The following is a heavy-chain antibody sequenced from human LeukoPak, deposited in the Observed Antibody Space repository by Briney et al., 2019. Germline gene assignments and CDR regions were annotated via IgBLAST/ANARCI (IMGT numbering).Heavy chain of an antibody. V-gene: IGHV4-30-4*08. Sequence: PSQTLSLTCTVSGGSISSGDYYWSWIRQLPGKGLEWIGYIYYSGSTYYNPSLKSRVTISVDTSKNQFSLKLSSVTAADTAVYYCAREGTTDDAFDIWGQGTMVTVSS. CDR1: GGSISSGDYY. CDR2: IYYSGST. D-gene: IGHD2/OR15-2a*01. CDR3: AREGTTDDAFDI. J-gene: IGHJ3*02.